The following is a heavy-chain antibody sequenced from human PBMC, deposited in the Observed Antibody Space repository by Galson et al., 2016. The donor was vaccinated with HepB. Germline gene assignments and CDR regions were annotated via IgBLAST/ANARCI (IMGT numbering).Heavy chain of an antibody. CDR3: AKERGTYARYNWFDA. CDR2: IGSSDGST. V-gene: IGHV3-23*01. D-gene: IGHD3-16*01. Sequence: SLRLSCAASGFIFSNYAMSWVRQAPGKGLEWVSSIGSSDGSTYYADSVRGRFTISRDNSRNTLYLPMNSLTADDTALYYCAKERGTYARYNWFDAWGQGTLVTVSS. CDR1: GFIFSNYA. J-gene: IGHJ5*02.